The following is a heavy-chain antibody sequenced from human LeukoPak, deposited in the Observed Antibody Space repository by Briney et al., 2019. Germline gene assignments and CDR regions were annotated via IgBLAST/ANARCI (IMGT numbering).Heavy chain of an antibody. CDR3: ARGTYYYDSSGYYYGYYFDY. Sequence: ASVKVSCKASGYTFTSYAMHWVRQAPGQRLEWMGWINAGNGNTKYSQEFQGRVTITRDTSASTAYMELSSLRSEDMAVYYCARGTYYYDSSGYYYGYYFDYWGQGTLVTVSS. V-gene: IGHV1-3*03. CDR1: GYTFTSYA. J-gene: IGHJ4*02. CDR2: INAGNGNT. D-gene: IGHD3-22*01.